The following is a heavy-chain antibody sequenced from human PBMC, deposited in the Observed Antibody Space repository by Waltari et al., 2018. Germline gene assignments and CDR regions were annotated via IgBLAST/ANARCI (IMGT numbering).Heavy chain of an antibody. CDR2: IIPIFGTA. Sequence: VQLVQSGAAVKKPGPSVKVSSKASGGTFSSDAISWWRPAPGEGLEWMGRIIPIFGTANYAQKFQDRVTITADKSTSTDYMELSSLRSEDTAVYYCARDRADSGSYGVDVWGKGTTVTISS. V-gene: IGHV1-69*13. CDR1: GGTFSSDA. CDR3: ARDRADSGSYGVDV. J-gene: IGHJ6*04. D-gene: IGHD1-26*01.